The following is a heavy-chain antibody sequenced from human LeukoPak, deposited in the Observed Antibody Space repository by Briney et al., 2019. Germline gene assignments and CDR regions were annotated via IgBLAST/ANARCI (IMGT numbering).Heavy chain of an antibody. CDR3: AKESKWGSYFDY. J-gene: IGHJ4*02. V-gene: IGHV3-74*01. Sequence: PGGSLRLSCAASKFSFSAYWMHWVRQAPGKGLVWVSRINSDGSRTNYADSVKGRFTISRDNAKNTLYLQMNSLRAEDTAVYYCAKESKWGSYFDYWGQGTLVTVSS. CDR1: KFSFSAYW. CDR2: INSDGSRT. D-gene: IGHD3-16*01.